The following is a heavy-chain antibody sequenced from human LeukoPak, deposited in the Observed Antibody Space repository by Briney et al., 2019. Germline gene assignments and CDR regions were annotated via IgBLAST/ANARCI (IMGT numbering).Heavy chain of an antibody. CDR3: ASNLDTASPYGMDV. Sequence: GGSLRLSCAASGFTFSSYSMNWVRQAPGKGLEWVSSISSSSSYIYYADSVKGRFTISRDSAKNSLYLQMNSLRAEDTAVYYCASNLDTASPYGMDVWGQGTTVTVSS. CDR2: ISSSSSYI. D-gene: IGHD5-18*01. V-gene: IGHV3-21*01. CDR1: GFTFSSYS. J-gene: IGHJ6*02.